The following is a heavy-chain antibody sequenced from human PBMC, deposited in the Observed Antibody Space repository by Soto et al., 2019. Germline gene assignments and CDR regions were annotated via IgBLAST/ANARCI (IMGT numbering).Heavy chain of an antibody. J-gene: IGHJ4*02. V-gene: IGHV3-23*01. Sequence: GGSLRLSCAASGFTFSSYAMSWVRQAPGKGLEWVSAISGSGGSTYYADSVKGRFTISRDNSKNTLYLQMNSLRAEDTAVYYCVQTRGYYDVRKGFDYWGQGTLVTVSS. CDR1: GFTFSSYA. CDR2: ISGSGGST. CDR3: VQTRGYYDVRKGFDY. D-gene: IGHD3-22*01.